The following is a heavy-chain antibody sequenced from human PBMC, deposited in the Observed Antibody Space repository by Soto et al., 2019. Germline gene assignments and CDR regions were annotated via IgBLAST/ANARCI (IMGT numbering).Heavy chain of an antibody. CDR3: ARSSGWYYYYYGMDV. D-gene: IGHD6-19*01. Sequence: VQLVESGGGVVQPGRSLRLSCAASGFTFSSYGMHWVRQAPGKGLEWVAVISYDGSNKYYADSVKGRFTISRDNSKNTLYLQMNSLRAEDTAVYYCARSSGWYYYYYGMDVWGQGTTVTVSS. CDR1: GFTFSSYG. CDR2: ISYDGSNK. J-gene: IGHJ6*02. V-gene: IGHV3-30*03.